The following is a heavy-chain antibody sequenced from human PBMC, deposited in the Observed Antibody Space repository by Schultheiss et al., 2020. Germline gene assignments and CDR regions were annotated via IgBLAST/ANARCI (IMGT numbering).Heavy chain of an antibody. V-gene: IGHV3-23*01. Sequence: GGSLRLSCAASGFTFSSYAMSWVRQAPGKGLEWVSAISGSGGSTYYADSVKGRFTISRDNSKNTLYLQMNSLRAEDTAVYYCARGCSSTSCYASRYYYYYYMDVWGKGTTVTVSS. J-gene: IGHJ6*03. CDR1: GFTFSSYA. CDR3: ARGCSSTSCYASRYYYYYYMDV. D-gene: IGHD2-2*01. CDR2: ISGSGGST.